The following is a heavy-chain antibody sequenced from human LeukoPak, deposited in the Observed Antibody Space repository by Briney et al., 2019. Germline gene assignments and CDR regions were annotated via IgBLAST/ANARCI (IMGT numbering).Heavy chain of an antibody. CDR1: GGSISSFY. V-gene: IGHV4-59*12. Sequence: SETLSLTCTVSGGSISSFYWNWIRQPPGKGLEWVGYVFYSGNTNYNPSLGSRVTISEDTSKNQFSLNLDSLTAADTAVYYCARGPPATVVVMRFDYWGQGTLVTVSS. J-gene: IGHJ4*02. CDR3: ARGPPATVVVMRFDY. D-gene: IGHD3-22*01. CDR2: VFYSGNT.